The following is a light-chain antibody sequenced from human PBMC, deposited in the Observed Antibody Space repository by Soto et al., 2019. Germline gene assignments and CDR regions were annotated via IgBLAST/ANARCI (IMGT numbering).Light chain of an antibody. CDR3: QQYNNWPPKYT. V-gene: IGKV3-15*01. Sequence: EIVMTQSSATLSVSPGERATLSCRASRSVSTNLAWYQQKPGQAPRLLIYGASTRATGIPARFTGSGSGTEFSLTIISLQSEDCAVYYCQQYNNWPPKYTFGQGTKLEIK. J-gene: IGKJ2*01. CDR2: GAS. CDR1: RSVSTN.